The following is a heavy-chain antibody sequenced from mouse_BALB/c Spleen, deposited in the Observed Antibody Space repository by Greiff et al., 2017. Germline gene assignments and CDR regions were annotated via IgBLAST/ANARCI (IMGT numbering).Heavy chain of an antibody. CDR3: ARGLTTYAMDY. J-gene: IGHJ4*01. CDR1: GYTFTSYY. CDR2: IYPGNVNT. V-gene: IGHV1S56*01. D-gene: IGHD2-12*01. Sequence: QVQLKESGPELVKPGASVRISCKASGYTFTSYYIHWVKQRPGQGLEWIGWIYPGNVNTKYNEKFKGKATLTADKSSSTAYMQLSSLTSEDSAVYFCARGLTTYAMDYWGQGTSVTVSS.